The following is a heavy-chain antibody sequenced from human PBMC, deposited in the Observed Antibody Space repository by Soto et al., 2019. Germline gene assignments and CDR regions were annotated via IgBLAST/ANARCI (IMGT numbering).Heavy chain of an antibody. CDR2: IYYRGNT. J-gene: IGHJ6*02. CDR3: ARDGREASGIDV. CDR1: GGSISSHY. Sequence: SETLSLTCTVSGGSISSHYWSWVRQAPGKGLEWIGCIYYRGNTFYNPSLKSRGTISVDTSNNQFSLELDSVTPADTAVYYCARDGREASGIDVWGQGTAVTVSS. D-gene: IGHD1-26*01. V-gene: IGHV4-59*11.